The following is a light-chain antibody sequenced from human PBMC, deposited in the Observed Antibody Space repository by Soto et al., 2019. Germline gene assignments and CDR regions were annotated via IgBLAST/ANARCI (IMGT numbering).Light chain of an antibody. V-gene: IGKV3-20*01. CDR2: ATS. CDR1: QSVSSSY. Sequence: ESVLTQSPGTLSLSPGGRASLSCRASQSVSSSYLAWYQQKPGQAPRLLIYATSYRATGIPDRFSGGGSGTDFTLTISRLEPEDFAVYYCQQYGSSITLGGGTKVDIK. J-gene: IGKJ4*01. CDR3: QQYGSSIT.